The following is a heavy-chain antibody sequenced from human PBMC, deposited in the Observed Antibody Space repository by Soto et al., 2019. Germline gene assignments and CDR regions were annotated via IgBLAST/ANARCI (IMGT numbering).Heavy chain of an antibody. CDR2: VYHTGDT. V-gene: IGHV4-4*02. Sequence: KASETLSLTCGVSGGTVASSHWWSWVRQSPGGGLEWIGNVYHTGDTNFNPSLQSRVTISVDKSNNQFSLRLNSLTAADTAVYFCAREIVTAGGNNYFDPWGPGTLVTV. D-gene: IGHD2-21*02. J-gene: IGHJ5*02. CDR1: GGTVASSHW. CDR3: AREIVTAGGNNYFDP.